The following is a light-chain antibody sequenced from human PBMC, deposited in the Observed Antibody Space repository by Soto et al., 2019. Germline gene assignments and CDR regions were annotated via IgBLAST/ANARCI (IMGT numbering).Light chain of an antibody. CDR3: CSLTTSHTYV. J-gene: IGLJ1*01. CDR1: SSDIGHYDY. CDR2: HVT. V-gene: IGLV2-14*03. Sequence: QSALTQPASVSGSPGQSITIACTGTSSDIGHYDYVSWYQQHPGKAPKLMIYHVTYRPSGVSNRYSGSKSGNSASLTISGLQADDEADYYCCSLTTSHTYVFGSGTKVTVL.